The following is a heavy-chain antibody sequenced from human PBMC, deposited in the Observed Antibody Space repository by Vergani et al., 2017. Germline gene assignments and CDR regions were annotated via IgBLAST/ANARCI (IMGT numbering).Heavy chain of an antibody. J-gene: IGHJ4*02. Sequence: QVQLQESGPGLVKPSETLSLTCTVSGGSISSYYWSWIRQPPGKGLEWIGYIYYSGSTNYNPSLKSRVTISVDTSKNQFSLKLSSVTAADTAVYYCARWITGTTHFDDWGQGTLVTVSS. CDR3: ARWITGTTHFDD. CDR1: GGSISSYY. V-gene: IGHV4-59*01. D-gene: IGHD1-20*01. CDR2: IYYSGST.